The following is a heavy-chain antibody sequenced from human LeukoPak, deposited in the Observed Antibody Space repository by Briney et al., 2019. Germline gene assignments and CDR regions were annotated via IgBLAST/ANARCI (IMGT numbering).Heavy chain of an antibody. CDR2: INPNSGGT. D-gene: IGHD3-22*01. CDR3: AGEDNSSGYRPFDI. J-gene: IGHJ3*02. V-gene: IGHV1-2*06. CDR1: GYTFTGYY. Sequence: ASVKVSCKASGYTFTGYYMHWVRQAPGQGLEWMGRINPNSGGTCSAQKFQGRVTMTRDMSMSTAYMELSRLRSDDTAVYYCAGEDNSSGYRPFDIWGQGTMVTVPS.